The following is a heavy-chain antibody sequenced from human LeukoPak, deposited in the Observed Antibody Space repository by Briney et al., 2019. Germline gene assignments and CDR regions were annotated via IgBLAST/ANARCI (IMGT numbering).Heavy chain of an antibody. D-gene: IGHD3-22*01. CDR2: IYYCGST. CDR3: ARGKGSGYYSNFDY. Sequence: SETLSLTCTVSGGSISSYYWSWIRQPPGEGLEWIGYIYYCGSTNYNHSLKSRVAISVDTSKNQFSLKMSLVTAADTAVYYCARGKGSGYYSNFDYWGQGTLVTVSS. CDR1: GGSISSYY. V-gene: IGHV4-59*01. J-gene: IGHJ4*02.